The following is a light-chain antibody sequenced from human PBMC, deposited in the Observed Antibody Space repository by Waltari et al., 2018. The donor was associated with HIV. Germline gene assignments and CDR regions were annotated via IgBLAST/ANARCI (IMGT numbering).Light chain of an antibody. CDR2: EVN. Sequence: QPALTHPSSASGSPGQPVTISCTGTSRDIGTHKYVSWYQPHPGRAPLLLIYEVNKRPSGVPGRFSGSKSANTASLTVSGLQVADEADYYCSSYAGNNNYVFGSGTRVTVL. J-gene: IGLJ1*01. CDR1: SRDIGTHKY. CDR3: SSYAGNNNYV. V-gene: IGLV2-8*01.